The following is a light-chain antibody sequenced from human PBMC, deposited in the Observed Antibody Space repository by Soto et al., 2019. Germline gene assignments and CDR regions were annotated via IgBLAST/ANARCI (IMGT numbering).Light chain of an antibody. CDR2: DVS. J-gene: IGLJ3*02. CDR1: SSDVGGYNY. V-gene: IGLV2-11*01. CDR3: CSYAGNSLWV. Sequence: QSALTQPRSVSGSPGQSVTISCTGTSSDVGGYNYVSWYQQHPGKAPKLVIYDVSKRPSGVPDRSSGSKSANTASLTISGLQAEDEADYYCCSYAGNSLWVFGGGTKLTVL.